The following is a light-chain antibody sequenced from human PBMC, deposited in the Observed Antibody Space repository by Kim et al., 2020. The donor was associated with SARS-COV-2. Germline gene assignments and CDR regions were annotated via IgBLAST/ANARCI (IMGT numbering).Light chain of an antibody. J-gene: IGLJ2*01. CDR1: RLGDKY. CDR2: QNN. Sequence: SYELTQPPSVSVSPGQTASITSSGDRLGDKYACWYQQKPGQSPVLVIYQNNKRPSGIPERFSGSNSGNTATLTIRGTQAMDEADYYCQAWDSGSVV. V-gene: IGLV3-1*01. CDR3: QAWDSGSVV.